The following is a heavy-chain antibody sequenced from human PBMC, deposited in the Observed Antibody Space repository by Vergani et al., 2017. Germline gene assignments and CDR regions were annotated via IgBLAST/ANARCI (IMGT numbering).Heavy chain of an antibody. CDR1: GFIFRRSG. CDR3: ARGMTTETTDLDGFDI. CDR2: INIGGRT. V-gene: IGHV3-NL1*01. D-gene: IGHD4-17*01. J-gene: IGHJ3*02. Sequence: QLVESGGGVVQPGRSLRLSCAVSGFIFRRSGIHWVRQAPGKGLEWVSTINIGGRTSYADSVKGRLTLTRDDSKNTLHLQMNSLRPEDTAVYYCARGMTTETTDLDGFDIWGQGTMVSVSS.